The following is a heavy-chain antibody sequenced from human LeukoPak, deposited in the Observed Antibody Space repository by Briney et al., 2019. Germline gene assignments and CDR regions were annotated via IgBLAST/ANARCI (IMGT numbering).Heavy chain of an antibody. J-gene: IGHJ4*02. CDR1: GFTVSSNY. Sequence: GGFLRLSCAASGFTVSSNYMSWVRQAPGKGLEWVSVIYSGGSTYYADSVKGRFTISRDNAKNTLYLQMNSLRAEDTAVYYCAKDSDGWQWLGAVYFDYWGQGTLVTVSS. V-gene: IGHV3-53*01. CDR3: AKDSDGWQWLGAVYFDY. CDR2: IYSGGST. D-gene: IGHD6-19*01.